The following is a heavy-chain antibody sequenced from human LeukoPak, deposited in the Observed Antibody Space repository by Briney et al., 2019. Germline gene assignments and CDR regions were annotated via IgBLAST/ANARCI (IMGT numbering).Heavy chain of an antibody. D-gene: IGHD2-8*02. V-gene: IGHV4-59*01. CDR2: IYYSGIT. J-gene: IGHJ4*02. Sequence: SETLSLTCTVSGGSISSYYWSWIRQPPGKGLEWIGSIYYSGITNYNPSLESRVSISVDTSKSQFSLRLSSVTAADTAIYYCTRDLTGGLYFDYWGQGALVTVSS. CDR3: TRDLTGGLYFDY. CDR1: GGSISSYY.